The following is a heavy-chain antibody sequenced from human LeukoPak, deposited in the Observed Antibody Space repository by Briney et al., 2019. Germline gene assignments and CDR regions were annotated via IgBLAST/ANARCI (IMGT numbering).Heavy chain of an antibody. D-gene: IGHD3-3*01. Sequence: GGSLRLPCAASGFTFSSYAMSWVRQAPGKGLEWVSAISGSGGSTYYADSVKGRFTISRDNSKNTLYLQMNSLRAEDTAVYYCAKRPRRYDFWSGYYHWGQGTLVTVSS. J-gene: IGHJ5*02. CDR3: AKRPRRYDFWSGYYH. CDR2: ISGSGGST. CDR1: GFTFSSYA. V-gene: IGHV3-23*01.